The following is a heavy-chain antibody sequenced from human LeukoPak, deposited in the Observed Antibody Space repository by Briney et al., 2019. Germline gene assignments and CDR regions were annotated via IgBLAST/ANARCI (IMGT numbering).Heavy chain of an antibody. J-gene: IGHJ6*02. CDR2: IIPIFGTA. Sequence: GASVKVSCKASGGTFSCYAISWVRQAPGQGLEWMGGIIPIFGTANYAQKFQGRVTITTDESTSTAYMELSGLRSDDTAVYYCARDRQQLLSLYYGMDVWGQGTTVTVSS. V-gene: IGHV1-69*05. CDR1: GGTFSCYA. D-gene: IGHD2-2*01. CDR3: ARDRQQLLSLYYGMDV.